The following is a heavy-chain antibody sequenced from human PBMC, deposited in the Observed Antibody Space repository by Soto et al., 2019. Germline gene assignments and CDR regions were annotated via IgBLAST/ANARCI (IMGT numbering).Heavy chain of an antibody. CDR3: ARGLVRGVPHFAD. D-gene: IGHD3-10*01. CDR1: GGSFSGYY. J-gene: IGHJ4*02. CDR2: INHSGST. V-gene: IGHV4-34*01. Sequence: SETLSLTCAVYGGSFSGYYWSWIRQPPGKGLEWIGEINHSGSTNYNPSLKSRVTISVDTSKNQFSLRLRTVTAADTAVYYCARGLVRGVPHFADWGQGTLVTVSS.